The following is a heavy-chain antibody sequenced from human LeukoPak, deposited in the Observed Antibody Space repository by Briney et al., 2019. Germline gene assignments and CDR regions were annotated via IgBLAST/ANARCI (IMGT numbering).Heavy chain of an antibody. D-gene: IGHD3-16*01. CDR3: VRDGGTDWYDP. CDR1: GFTITDYW. Sequence: GGSLRLSCAASGFTITDYWMTWVRQAPGRGLEWVANIKPDRVETSYVDSVKGRFTISRDNANNSVFLQMNSLRVEDTATYYCVRDGGTDWYDPWGQGNLVAVSS. J-gene: IGHJ5*02. CDR2: IKPDRVET. V-gene: IGHV3-7*03.